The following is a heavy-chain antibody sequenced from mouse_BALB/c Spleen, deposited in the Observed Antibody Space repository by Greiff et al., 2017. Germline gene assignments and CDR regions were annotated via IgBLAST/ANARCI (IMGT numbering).Heavy chain of an antibody. Sequence: EVHLVESGAELVKPGASVKLSCTASGFNIKDTYMHWVKQRPEQGLEWIGRIDPANGNTKYDPKFQGKATITADTSSNTAYLQLSSLTSEDTAVYYCARRDYGFAWFAYWGQGTLVTVAA. CDR2: IDPANGNT. J-gene: IGHJ3*01. V-gene: IGHV14-3*02. CDR3: ARRDYGFAWFAY. D-gene: IGHD1-2*01. CDR1: GFNIKDTY.